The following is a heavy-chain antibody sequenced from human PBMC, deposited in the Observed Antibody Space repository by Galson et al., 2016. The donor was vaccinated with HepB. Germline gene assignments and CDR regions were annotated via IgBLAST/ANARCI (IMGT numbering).Heavy chain of an antibody. J-gene: IGHJ6*02. CDR3: TTLPFETDYFYYGMDV. CDR1: GFNLINAW. D-gene: IGHD3-9*01. CDR2: IKSKTDGGTT. Sequence: SLRLSCAASGFNLINAWMSWVRQSPGKGLEWVGRIKSKTDGGTTDYAAPVKGRFTISRDDSKNTLYLQMDSLKTEDTAVYYCTTLPFETDYFYYGMDVWGQGTTVTVSS. V-gene: IGHV3-15*01.